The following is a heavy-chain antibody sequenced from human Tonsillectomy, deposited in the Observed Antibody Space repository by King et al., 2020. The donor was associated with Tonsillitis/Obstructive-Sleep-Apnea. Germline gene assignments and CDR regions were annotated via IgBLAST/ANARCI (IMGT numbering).Heavy chain of an antibody. V-gene: IGHV2-26*01. Sequence: TLKESGPVVVKPTETLTLTCTVSGFSLTNARMGVRWIRQPPGKALEWLAHIFSNDDKSYSTSQKSRLTISKDTSKSQVVLTMTNLDPVDTATYYCARLVVVTADDHMDVWGQGTTVTVSS. CDR2: IFSNDDK. J-gene: IGHJ6*02. CDR1: GFSLTNARMG. D-gene: IGHD2-21*02. CDR3: ARLVVVTADDHMDV.